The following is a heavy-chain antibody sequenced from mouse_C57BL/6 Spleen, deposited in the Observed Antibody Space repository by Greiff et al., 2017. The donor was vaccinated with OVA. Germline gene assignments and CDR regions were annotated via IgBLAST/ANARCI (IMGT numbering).Heavy chain of an antibody. CDR2: IDPSDSYT. V-gene: IGHV1-69*01. CDR3: ANAMDY. CDR1: GYTFTSYW. J-gene: IGHJ4*01. Sequence: QVHVKQPGAELVMPGASVKLSCKASGYTFTSYWMHWVKQRPGQGLEWIGEIDPSDSYTNYNQKFKGKSTLTVDKSSSTAYMQLSSLTSEDSAVYYCANAMDYWGQGTSVTVSS.